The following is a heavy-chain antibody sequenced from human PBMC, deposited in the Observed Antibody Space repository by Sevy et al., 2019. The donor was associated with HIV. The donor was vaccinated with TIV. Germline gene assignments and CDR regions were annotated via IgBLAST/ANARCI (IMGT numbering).Heavy chain of an antibody. Sequence: GGSLRLSCAASGFTFSTYNMNWVRQAPGKGLEWVSFISGISNYIYYADSVTGRFTISRDNAKNSLYLQMNSLRAEDTAIYYCAKGVQTYDAFDIWGQGTMVTVSS. D-gene: IGHD6-6*01. CDR2: ISGISNYI. CDR1: GFTFSTYN. CDR3: AKGVQTYDAFDI. J-gene: IGHJ3*02. V-gene: IGHV3-21*01.